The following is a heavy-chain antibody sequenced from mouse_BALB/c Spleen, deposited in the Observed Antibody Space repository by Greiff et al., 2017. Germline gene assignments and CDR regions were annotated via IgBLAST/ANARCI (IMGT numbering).Heavy chain of an antibody. CDR1: GYTFTSYW. V-gene: IGHV1-69*02. Sequence: QVQLQQPGAELVRPGASVKLSCKASGYTFTSYWINWVKQRPGQGLEWIGNIYPSDSYTNYNQKFKDKATLTVDKSSSTAYMQLSSPTSEDSAVYYCTLTRDYAMDDWGEGTSVTVSS. CDR2: IYPSDSYT. D-gene: IGHD2-12*01. J-gene: IGHJ4*01. CDR3: TLTRDYAMDD.